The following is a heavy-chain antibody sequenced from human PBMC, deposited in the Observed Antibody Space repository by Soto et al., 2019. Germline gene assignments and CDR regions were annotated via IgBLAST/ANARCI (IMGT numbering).Heavy chain of an antibody. CDR2: IYHSGST. CDR3: VRVPDY. D-gene: IGHD2-2*01. J-gene: IGHJ4*02. CDR1: GGSISSGGYS. Sequence: SETLSLTCAVSGGSISSGGYSWSWIRQPPGKGLEWIGYIYHSGSTYYNPSLKSRVTISVDRSKNQFSLKLSSVPGADTAVYYCVRVPDYWGQRTLVTVSP. V-gene: IGHV4-30-2*01.